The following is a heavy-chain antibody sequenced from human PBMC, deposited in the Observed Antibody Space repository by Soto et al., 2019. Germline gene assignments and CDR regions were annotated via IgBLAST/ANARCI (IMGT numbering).Heavy chain of an antibody. V-gene: IGHV1-2*02. J-gene: IGHJ4*01. CDR1: GYTFSDYY. D-gene: IGHD1-1*01. CDR3: AREPATAKPEGVDF. CDR2: INPNSGGT. Sequence: ASVKVSCKASGYTFSDYYIHWVRQAPGQGLEWMGWINPNSGGTKYAPKFQGGVTMTRDTSITTAYMELSRLRSGDTAVYYCAREPATAKPEGVDFWGHGTLVTVSS.